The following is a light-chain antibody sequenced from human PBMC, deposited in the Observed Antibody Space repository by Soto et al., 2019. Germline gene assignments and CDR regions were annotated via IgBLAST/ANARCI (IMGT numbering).Light chain of an antibody. CDR1: SSDVGGYNY. CDR2: DVS. CDR3: CSYVGTNTSYV. Sequence: QSALTQPRSVSGSPGQSVTISCTGTSSDVGGYNYVSWYQQHPGKAPKVMIYDVSKRPSGGPDRSSGSKSGNTASLTSSGLQAEDESDYYCCSYVGTNTSYVFGTGTKLTVL. V-gene: IGLV2-11*01. J-gene: IGLJ1*01.